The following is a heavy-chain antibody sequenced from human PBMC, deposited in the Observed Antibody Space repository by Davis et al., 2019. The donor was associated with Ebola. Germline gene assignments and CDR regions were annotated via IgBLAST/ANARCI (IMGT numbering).Heavy chain of an antibody. CDR1: GYTFTSYG. Sequence: AASVKVSCKASGYTFTSYGISWVRQAPGQGLEWMGWISAYNGNTNYARKLQGRVTMTTDTSTSTAYLELRSLRSDDTAVYYCARGVDSGSSYYYYYAMDVWGQGTTVTVSS. CDR3: ARGVDSGSSYYYYYAMDV. V-gene: IGHV1-18*01. J-gene: IGHJ6*02. D-gene: IGHD1-26*01. CDR2: ISAYNGNT.